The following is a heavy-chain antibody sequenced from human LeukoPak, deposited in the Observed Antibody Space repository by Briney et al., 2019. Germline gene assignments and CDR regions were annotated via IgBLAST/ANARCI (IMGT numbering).Heavy chain of an antibody. Sequence: SETLSLTCTVSGGSISSYYWSWIRQPPGKGPEWIGYIYYSGSTNYNPSLKSRVTISVDTSMNQFSLKLSSVTAADTAVYYCARAGRRPLYDILTGYLDYWGQGTLVTVSS. V-gene: IGHV4-59*01. CDR2: IYYSGST. CDR3: ARAGRRPLYDILTGYLDY. CDR1: GGSISSYY. J-gene: IGHJ4*02. D-gene: IGHD3-9*01.